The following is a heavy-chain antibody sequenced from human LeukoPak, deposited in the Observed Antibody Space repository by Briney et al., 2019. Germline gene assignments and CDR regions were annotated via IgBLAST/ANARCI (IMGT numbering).Heavy chain of an antibody. D-gene: IGHD6-13*01. V-gene: IGHV1-24*01. CDR3: AVPRVAAAGTPSYYYYGMDV. CDR1: GYTLTELS. CDR2: FDPEDGET. Sequence: ASVKVSCKVSGYTLTELSMHWVRQAPGKGLEWMGGFDPEDGETIYAQKFQGRVTMTEDTSTDTAYMELSSLRSEDTAVYYCAVPRVAAAGTPSYYYYGMDVWGQGTTVTVSS. J-gene: IGHJ6*02.